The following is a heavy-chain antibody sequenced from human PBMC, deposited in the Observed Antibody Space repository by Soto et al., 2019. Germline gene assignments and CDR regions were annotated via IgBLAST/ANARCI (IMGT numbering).Heavy chain of an antibody. CDR1: GYTFNSYG. CDR2: ISAYNSNT. CDR3: ARGAPHDY. J-gene: IGHJ4*02. Sequence: QVQLVQSGAELKKPGASVKVSCKPSGYTFNSYGITWVRQAPGQGLEWMGWISAYNSNTVYAQRLQGRVTMTTDTSTGTAYMELRSLRSDDTAVYYCARGAPHDYWGQGTLVTVSS. V-gene: IGHV1-18*01.